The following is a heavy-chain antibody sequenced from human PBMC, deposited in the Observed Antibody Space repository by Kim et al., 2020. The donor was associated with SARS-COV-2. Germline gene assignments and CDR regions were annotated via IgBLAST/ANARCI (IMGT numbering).Heavy chain of an antibody. CDR3: ARAQQQLVKGGVGY. CDR1: GVTCSTYS. V-gene: IGHV3-21*06. CDR2: IYRSRSYR. J-gene: IGHJ4*02. D-gene: IGHD6-13*01. Sequence: GESLRLSCGASGVTCSTYSRKWGRQAPGEGWDGGLAIYRSRSYRYYADSGKGPLTISRNKAENLLYLQMNSLRAEDTAVYYCARAQQQLVKGGVGYWGQGTLVTLSS.